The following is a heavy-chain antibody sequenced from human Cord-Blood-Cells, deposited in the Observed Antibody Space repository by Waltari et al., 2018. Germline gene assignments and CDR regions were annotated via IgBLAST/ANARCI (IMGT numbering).Heavy chain of an antibody. J-gene: IGHJ6*03. CDR3: ATIPYVSSSYYYYYYYMDV. CDR2: VAPEDGET. D-gene: IGHD6-6*01. CDR1: GYTLTELS. Sequence: QVQLVQSGAEVKKPGASVKVSCKVSGYTLTELSMHWVRQAPGKGLEWRGGVAPEDGETIYAQKFQGRVTMTEDTSTDAAYMELSSLRSEDTAVYYCATIPYVSSSYYYYYYYMDVWGKGTTVTVSS. V-gene: IGHV1-24*01.